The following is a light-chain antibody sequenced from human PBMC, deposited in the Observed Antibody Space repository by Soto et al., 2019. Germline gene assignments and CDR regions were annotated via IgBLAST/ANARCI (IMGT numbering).Light chain of an antibody. CDR2: DAS. Sequence: DIQMPQSPFTLSASVGDSAPITCRARQSISSWLAWYQQKPGKAPKLLIYDASSLESGVPSRFSGSGSGTEFTLTISSLQPDDFATYYCQQYNSYSTFGGGTKVDIK. V-gene: IGKV1-5*01. CDR3: QQYNSYST. J-gene: IGKJ4*01. CDR1: QSISSW.